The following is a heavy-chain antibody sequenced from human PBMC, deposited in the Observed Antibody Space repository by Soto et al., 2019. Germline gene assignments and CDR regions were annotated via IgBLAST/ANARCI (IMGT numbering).Heavy chain of an antibody. CDR1: GFTFSDYY. CDR3: ARLSDSGYDYAYCGGDCYPDY. V-gene: IGHV3-11*06. D-gene: IGHD2-21*02. CDR2: ISSSSSYT. J-gene: IGHJ4*02. Sequence: GGSLRLSCAASGFTFSDYYMSWIRQAPGKGLEWVSYISSSSSYTNYADSVKGRFTISRDNAKNSLYLQMNSLRAEDTAVYYCARLSDSGYDYAYCGGDCYPDYWGQGTLVTVSS.